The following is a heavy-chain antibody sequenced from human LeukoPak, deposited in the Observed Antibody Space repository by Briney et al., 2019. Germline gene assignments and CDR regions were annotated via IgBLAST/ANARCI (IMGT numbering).Heavy chain of an antibody. CDR2: IKQDGSEK. CDR1: GFTFSNAW. Sequence: GGSLRLSCAASGFTFSNAWMSWVRQAPGKGLEWVANIKQDGSEKYYVDSVKGRFTISRDIAKNSLYLQMNSLRVEDTAVYYCARSDTYGALDYWGQGTLVTVSS. CDR3: ARSDTYGALDY. V-gene: IGHV3-7*01. J-gene: IGHJ4*02. D-gene: IGHD4/OR15-4a*01.